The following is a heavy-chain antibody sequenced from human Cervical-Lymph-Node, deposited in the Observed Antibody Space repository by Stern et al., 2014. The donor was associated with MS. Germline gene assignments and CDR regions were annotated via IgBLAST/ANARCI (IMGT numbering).Heavy chain of an antibody. CDR1: GGTFSSYA. CDR2: IIPIFGTA. Sequence: QLVQSGAEVKKPGSSVKVSCKASGGTFSSYAISWVRQAPGQGLEWMGGIIPIFGTANYAQKFQGRVTITADKSTSTAYMELSSLRSEDTAVYYCARDGVATYPIVVVPAAKAFDIWGQGTMVTVSS. J-gene: IGHJ3*02. D-gene: IGHD2-2*01. V-gene: IGHV1-69*06. CDR3: ARDGVATYPIVVVPAAKAFDI.